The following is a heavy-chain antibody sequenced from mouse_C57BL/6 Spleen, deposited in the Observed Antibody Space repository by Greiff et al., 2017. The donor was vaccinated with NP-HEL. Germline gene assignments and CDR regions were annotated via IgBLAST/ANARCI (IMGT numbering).Heavy chain of an antibody. V-gene: IGHV1-26*01. CDR2: INPNNGGT. CDR1: GYTFTDYY. J-gene: IGHJ4*01. D-gene: IGHD2-1*01. CDR3: ARDNGKAYAMDY. Sequence: EVQLQQSGPELVKPGASVKISCKASGYTFTDYYMNWVKQSHGKSLEWIGDINPNNGGTSYNQKFKGKATLTVDKSSSTAYMELRSLTSEDSAVYYCARDNGKAYAMDYWGQGTSVTVSS.